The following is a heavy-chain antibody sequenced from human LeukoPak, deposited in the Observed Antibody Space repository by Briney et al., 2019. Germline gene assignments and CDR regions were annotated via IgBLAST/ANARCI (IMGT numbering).Heavy chain of an antibody. CDR3: AKDIQLSA. Sequence: GGSLRLSCAASGFNFNDAAMTWVRQAPGKGLEWVSLIASSGRNTYYTDSVRGRFTISRDNSKNTLFLQMNSLRVEDTAMYYCAKDIQLSAWGLGTMVTVSS. D-gene: IGHD5-24*01. J-gene: IGHJ3*01. V-gene: IGHV3-23*01. CDR1: GFNFNDAA. CDR2: IASSGRNT.